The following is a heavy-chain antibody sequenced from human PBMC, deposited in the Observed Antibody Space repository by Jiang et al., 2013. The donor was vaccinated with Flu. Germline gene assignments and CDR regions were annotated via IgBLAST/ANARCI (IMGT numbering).Heavy chain of an antibody. CDR1: FTSYA. V-gene: IGHV7-4-1*02. CDR2: INTNTGNP. D-gene: IGHD3-16*02. CDR3: ARDRTGTITFGGVIVRIYYYGMDV. J-gene: IGHJ6*02. Sequence: FTSYAMNWVRQAPGQGLEWMGWINTNTGNPTYAQGFTGRFVFXLDTSVSTAYLQISSLKAEDTAVYYCARDRTGTITFGGVIVRIYYYGMDVWGQGTTVTVSS.